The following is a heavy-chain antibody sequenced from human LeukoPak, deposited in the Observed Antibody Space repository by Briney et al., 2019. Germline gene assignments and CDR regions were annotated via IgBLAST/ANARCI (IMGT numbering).Heavy chain of an antibody. CDR1: GGSIRIFY. V-gene: IGHV4-59*01. J-gene: IGHJ4*02. CDR3: GRDVGRGGNYYYFDY. CDR2: FYDSGST. D-gene: IGHD4-23*01. Sequence: PSVTLSLTCTVSGGSIRIFYWTWIRQPPGKGLEWIGYFYDSGSTRYTPPLYHPSLKSRVTISVDTSNNQFSLRMTSATAADTAVYYCGRDVGRGGNYYYFDYWGQGILVTVSS.